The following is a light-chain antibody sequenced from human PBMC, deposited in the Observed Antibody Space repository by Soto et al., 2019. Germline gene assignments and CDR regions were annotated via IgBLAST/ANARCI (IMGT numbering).Light chain of an antibody. J-gene: IGKJ1*01. CDR3: QHRSSWPWT. CDR1: HSVGSL. V-gene: IGKV3-11*01. CDR2: FGS. Sequence: EIVLTQSPATLSLSPGDRATLSCRASHSVGSLLAWYQQKPGQAPRLLLYFGSNRAAGIPDRFSGSGSGTDFTLTIDSLEPEDFALFYCQHRSSWPWTFGQGTKVDIK.